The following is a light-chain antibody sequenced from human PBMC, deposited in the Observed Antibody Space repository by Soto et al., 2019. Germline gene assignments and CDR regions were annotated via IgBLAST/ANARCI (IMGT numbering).Light chain of an antibody. CDR2: GDS. CDR1: STDIRDYTY. Sequence: QSVVTQPASVSASPGQPLTICCPGSSTDIRDYTYASWYQQHPGKATTLIISGDSNRPSGVSNRFSGSTSGKSASLTLSALHAEDEADYYCSSYTNGSTLYAFGTGTKGTAL. J-gene: IGLJ1*01. CDR3: SSYTNGSTLYA. V-gene: IGLV2-14*01.